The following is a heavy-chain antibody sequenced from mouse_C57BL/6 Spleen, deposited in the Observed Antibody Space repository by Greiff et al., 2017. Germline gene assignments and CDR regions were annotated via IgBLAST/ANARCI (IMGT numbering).Heavy chain of an antibody. CDR2: INPNNGGT. CDR3: ARWRTKVVATDAMDY. V-gene: IGHV1-18*01. D-gene: IGHD1-1*01. CDR1: GYTFTDYN. Sequence: VQLQQSGPELVKPGASVKIPCKASGYTFTDYNMDWVKQSHGKSLEWIGDINPNNGGTIYNQKFKGKATLTVDKSSSTAYMELRSRTSEDTAVYYGARWRTKVVATDAMDYWGQGTSVTVSS. J-gene: IGHJ4*01.